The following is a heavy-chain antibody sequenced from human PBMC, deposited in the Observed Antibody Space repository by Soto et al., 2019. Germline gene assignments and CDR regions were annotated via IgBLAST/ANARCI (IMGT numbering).Heavy chain of an antibody. CDR1: GSTFPSST. D-gene: IGHD4-17*01. CDR3: AIADYGDPDY. CDR2: INAHNGKT. Sequence: QVPLVQSGAEVKKPGASVKVSCKASGSTFPSSTVNWVRQAPGQGLEWMGWINAHNGKTKYAQKFQGRLTMTTVTSTGTGYMELRSLRSDDTAIYFCAIADYGDPDYWGQGTLVTVSS. J-gene: IGHJ4*02. V-gene: IGHV1-18*01.